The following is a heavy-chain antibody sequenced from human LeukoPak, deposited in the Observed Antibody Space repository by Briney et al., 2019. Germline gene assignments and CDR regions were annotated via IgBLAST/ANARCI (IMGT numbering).Heavy chain of an antibody. CDR2: IYSGST. CDR1: GGSISSGGYY. CDR3: ARGGGFGDLVYYGSGSYPPNWFDF. V-gene: IGHV4-31*03. Sequence: SETLSLTCTVSGGSISSGGYYWSWIRQHPGKGLEWIGYIYSGSTYYNPSLKSRVTISVDTSKNQFSLKLSSVTAADTAVYYCARGGGFGDLVYYGSGSYPPNWFDFWGQGTLVTVSS. J-gene: IGHJ5*01. D-gene: IGHD3-10*01.